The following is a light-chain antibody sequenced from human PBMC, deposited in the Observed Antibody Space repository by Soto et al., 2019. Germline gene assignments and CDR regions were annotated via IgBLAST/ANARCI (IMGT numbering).Light chain of an antibody. V-gene: IGKV1-5*03. J-gene: IGKJ1*01. Sequence: IQMTQSPSTLSASVGDRVTITCRASQSISSWLAWYQQKPGKAPKLLIYKASSLESGVPSRFSGSGSGTEFILTISSLQPDDFATYYCQHYNSYSEAFGQGTKVDIK. CDR3: QHYNSYSEA. CDR1: QSISSW. CDR2: KAS.